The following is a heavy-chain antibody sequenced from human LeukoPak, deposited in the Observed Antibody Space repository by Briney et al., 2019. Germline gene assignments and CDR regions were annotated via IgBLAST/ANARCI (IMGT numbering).Heavy chain of an antibody. Sequence: GGSLRLSCAASGFTFSSYSMNWARQAPGKGLEWVSSISSSSSYIYYADSVKGRFTISRDNAKNSLYLQMNSLRAEDTAVYYCARDSSGVDHDFDYWGQGTLVTVSS. CDR1: GFTFSSYS. V-gene: IGHV3-21*01. CDR2: ISSSSSYI. CDR3: ARDSSGVDHDFDY. J-gene: IGHJ4*02. D-gene: IGHD1-26*01.